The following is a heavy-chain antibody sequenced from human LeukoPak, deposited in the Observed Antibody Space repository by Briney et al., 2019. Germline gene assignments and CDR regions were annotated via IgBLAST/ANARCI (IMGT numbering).Heavy chain of an antibody. CDR2: INHSGST. CDR1: GGSFSGYY. CDR3: ARGPQDYYGSGSYDY. Sequence: PSETLSLTCAVYGGSFSGYYWSWIRQPPGKGLEWIGEINHSGSTNYNPSLKSRVTISVDTSKNQFSLKLSSVTAADTAVYYSARGPQDYYGSGSYDYWGQGTLVTVSS. J-gene: IGHJ4*02. V-gene: IGHV4-34*01. D-gene: IGHD3-10*01.